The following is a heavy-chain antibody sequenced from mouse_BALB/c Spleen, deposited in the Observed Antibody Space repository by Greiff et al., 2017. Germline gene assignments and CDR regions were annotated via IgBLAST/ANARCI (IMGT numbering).Heavy chain of an antibody. Sequence: VQLQQSGAELVRPGTSVKVSCKASGYAFTNYLIEWVKQRPGQGLEWIGVINPGSGGTNYNEKFKGKATLTADKSSSTAYMQLSSLTSDDSAVYFCARSGGNYPYFDYWGQGTTLTVSS. J-gene: IGHJ2*01. D-gene: IGHD2-1*01. CDR3: ARSGGNYPYFDY. CDR2: INPGSGGT. V-gene: IGHV1-54*01. CDR1: GYAFTNYL.